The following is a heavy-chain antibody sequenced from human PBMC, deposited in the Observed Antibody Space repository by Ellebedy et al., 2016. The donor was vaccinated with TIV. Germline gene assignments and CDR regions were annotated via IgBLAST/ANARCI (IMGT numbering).Heavy chain of an antibody. CDR3: ARRGYIVVVPAAQGGAFDI. J-gene: IGHJ3*02. V-gene: IGHV5-51*01. Sequence: KVSCKGSGYSFTSYWIGWVRQMPGKGLEWMGIIYPGDSDTRYSPSFQGQVTISADKSISTAYLQWSSLKASDTAMYYCARRGYIVVVPAAQGGAFDIWGQGTMVTVSS. CDR2: IYPGDSDT. CDR1: GYSFTSYW. D-gene: IGHD2-2*01.